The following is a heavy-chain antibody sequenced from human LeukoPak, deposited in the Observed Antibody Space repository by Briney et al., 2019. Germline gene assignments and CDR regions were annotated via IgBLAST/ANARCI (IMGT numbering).Heavy chain of an antibody. Sequence: SETLSLTCTVSGDSISSFYWSWVRQPPGKGLGWIGYIYYSGTTNYNPSLKSRVTISVDTSKNQFSLKLSSVTAADTAVYYCARDRLPDYWGQGTLVTVSS. CDR1: GDSISSFY. V-gene: IGHV4-59*01. CDR3: ARDRLPDY. CDR2: IYYSGTT. D-gene: IGHD6-6*01. J-gene: IGHJ4*02.